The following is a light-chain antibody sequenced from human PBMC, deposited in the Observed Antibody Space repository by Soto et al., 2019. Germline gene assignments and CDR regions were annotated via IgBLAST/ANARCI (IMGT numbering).Light chain of an antibody. Sequence: DIIMHQSPDSLAVSLGERATINCKSSQSLFYRSYNKDYLARYQQKPGQPPSLLIYWASTRESGVSDRFSGSGSGTDFTLTVTAMQAEDGALYYYQQYFNTPSTFGQVNKVEI. V-gene: IGKV4-1*01. CDR2: WAS. CDR1: QSLFYRSYNKDY. CDR3: QQYFNTPST. J-gene: IGKJ1*01.